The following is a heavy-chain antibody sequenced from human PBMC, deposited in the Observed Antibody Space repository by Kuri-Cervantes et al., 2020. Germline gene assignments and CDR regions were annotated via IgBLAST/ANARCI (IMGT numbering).Heavy chain of an antibody. Sequence: SETLSLTCTVPGGSISSYYWSWIRQPPGKGLEWIGYIYYTGSTNYHPSLKSRVTISVDTSKNQFSLKLSSVTAADTAVYYCARDRGRISAYFYGKDVWGQGTMVTVSS. CDR1: GGSISSYY. J-gene: IGHJ6*02. V-gene: IGHV4-59*01. CDR3: ARDRGRISAYFYGKDV. D-gene: IGHD6-13*01. CDR2: IYYTGST.